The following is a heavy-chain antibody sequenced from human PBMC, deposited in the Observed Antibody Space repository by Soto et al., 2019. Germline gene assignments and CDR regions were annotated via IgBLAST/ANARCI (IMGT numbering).Heavy chain of an antibody. CDR1: GGSMTSYY. CDR3: ARAYFDLTGGYSPYWYSEV. D-gene: IGHD3-22*01. Sequence: KTSETLSLTCRVSGGSMTSYYWNWLRQSPGKGLEWIGYIDDAGSTKFNPSLRSRVSMSILTSQGKFSLTLDSVTAADTAVYYCARAYFDLTGGYSPYWYSEVWGRGTLVTVSS. CDR2: IDDAGST. J-gene: IGHJ2*01. V-gene: IGHV4-59*01.